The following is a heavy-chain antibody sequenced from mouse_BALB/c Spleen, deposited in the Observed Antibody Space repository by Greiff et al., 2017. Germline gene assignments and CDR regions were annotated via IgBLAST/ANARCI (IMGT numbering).Heavy chain of an antibody. J-gene: IGHJ4*01. CDR1: GYTFTDYN. D-gene: IGHD3-1*01. V-gene: IGHV1S29*02. CDR3: DQSKDYSGYPYAMDY. CDR2: IYPDNGGT. Sequence: EVQLQESGAELVKPGASVKISCKASGYTFTDYNMHWVKQSHGKSLEWIGYIYPDNGGTGYNQKFKSKATLTADKSSSTTYVQLRSLTSEDSAVYYYDQSKDYSGYPYAMDYWGQGTSVTVSS.